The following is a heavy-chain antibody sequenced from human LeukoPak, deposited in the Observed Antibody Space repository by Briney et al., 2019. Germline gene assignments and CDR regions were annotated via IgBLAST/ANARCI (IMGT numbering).Heavy chain of an antibody. Sequence: PGGSLRLSCAASGFTFSSYGMHWVRQAPGKGLEWVAVISYDGSNKYYADSVRGRFTISRDNSKNTLDLQMNSLRAEDTAVYHCAKDWYYYGSGPVYYMDVWGRGTTVTVSS. J-gene: IGHJ6*03. D-gene: IGHD3-10*01. CDR3: AKDWYYYGSGPVYYMDV. CDR2: ISYDGSNK. CDR1: GFTFSSYG. V-gene: IGHV3-30*18.